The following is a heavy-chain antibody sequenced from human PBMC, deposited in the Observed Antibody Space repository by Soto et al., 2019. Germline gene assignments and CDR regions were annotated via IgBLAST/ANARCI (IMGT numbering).Heavy chain of an antibody. CDR3: AKGAWLDD. J-gene: IGHJ4*02. Sequence: EVQLLESGGGLVQPGASLRLSCAASGFTFTTFDMSWARQAPGKGLEWVSVVRGRAGSTSYADSLKGRFTISKDSSKNTLYLQMNSLSAEDTALYYCAKGAWLDDWGQGTLVTVSS. D-gene: IGHD5-12*01. CDR2: VRGRAGST. CDR1: GFTFTTFD. V-gene: IGHV3-23*01.